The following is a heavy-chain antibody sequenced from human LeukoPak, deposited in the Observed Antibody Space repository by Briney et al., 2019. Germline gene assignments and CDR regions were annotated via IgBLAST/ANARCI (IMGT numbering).Heavy chain of an antibody. V-gene: IGHV3-33*01. Sequence: GGSLRLSCAASGFTFSSYGIHWVRQAPGKGLEWVTVIWYDGSKRYYADSVKGRFTISRDNSKNTLYLQMNSLTAEDTAVYYCALEDGDTPFGAFDVWGQGTMVTVSP. CDR3: ALEDGDTPFGAFDV. J-gene: IGHJ3*01. CDR2: IWYDGSKR. CDR1: GFTFSSYG. D-gene: IGHD3-10*01.